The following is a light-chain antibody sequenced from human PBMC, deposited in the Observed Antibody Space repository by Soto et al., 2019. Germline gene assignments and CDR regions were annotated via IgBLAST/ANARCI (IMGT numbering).Light chain of an antibody. CDR3: HQYNSYSLT. CDR1: QSISSW. J-gene: IGKJ4*01. V-gene: IGKV1-5*03. Sequence: DIQMTQSPSTLSASVGDRVTITCRASQSISSWLAWYQQKPGKAPKLLIYKASSLESGVPSRFSGGGSGTEFTLSISSPQPDDFATYYCHQYNSYSLTFGGGTKVEIK. CDR2: KAS.